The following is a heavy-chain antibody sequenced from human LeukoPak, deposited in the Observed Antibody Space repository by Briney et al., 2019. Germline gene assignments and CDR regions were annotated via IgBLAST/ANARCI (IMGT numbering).Heavy chain of an antibody. D-gene: IGHD5-12*01. V-gene: IGHV1-8*01. CDR2: VDTNSGNK. Sequence: ASVKLSCTAAGYSFTSCDFNWVRHATGPGLGWMGWVDTNSGNKGYAKNCQGRVTITKNTSISTAYMELSSLRSADPAVYCSARLLASGGSPRGYGAPRNNAFDTCGQGTLVTVSS. J-gene: IGHJ3*02. CDR3: ARLLASGGSPRGYGAPRNNAFDT. CDR1: GYSFTSCD.